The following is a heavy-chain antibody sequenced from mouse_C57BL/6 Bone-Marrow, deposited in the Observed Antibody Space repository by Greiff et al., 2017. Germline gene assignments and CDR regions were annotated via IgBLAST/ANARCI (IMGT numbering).Heavy chain of an antibody. CDR2: IHPCDSDT. J-gene: IGHJ2*01. V-gene: IGHV1-74*01. CDR3: ALVLPSYYFDD. CDR1: DYTFTSYW. Sequence: QVQLQQPGAELVKPGASVKVSCKASDYTFTSYWMHWVKQRPGQGLEWIGRIHPCDSDTNYNQKFKGKATLTVDKSSSTAYMQLSSLTSEDSAVYYCALVLPSYYFDDWGQGTTPTVSS. D-gene: IGHD1-1*01.